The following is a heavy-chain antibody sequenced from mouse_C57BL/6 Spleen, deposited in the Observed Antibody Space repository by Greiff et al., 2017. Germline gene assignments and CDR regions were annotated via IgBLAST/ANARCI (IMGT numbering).Heavy chain of an antibody. D-gene: IGHD3-2*02. CDR3: ITGSGYDYAMGY. CDR2: LDPENGDT. Sequence: VQLQQSGAELVRPGASVKLSCTASGFNIKDDYMHWVKQSPEQGLEWIGWLDPENGDTEYASKIQGKATITADTSTNTAYLQLSSLTSEDTAFYYCITGSGYDYAMGYWGQGTSVTVSS. CDR1: GFNIKDDY. J-gene: IGHJ4*01. V-gene: IGHV14-4*01.